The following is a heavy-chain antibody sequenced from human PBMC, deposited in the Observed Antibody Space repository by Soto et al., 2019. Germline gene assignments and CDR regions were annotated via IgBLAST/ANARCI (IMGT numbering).Heavy chain of an antibody. Sequence: QVQLVQSGAEVKKPGSSVKVSCKASGGTFSSYAISWVRQAPGQGLEWMGGIIPIFGTANYAQKFQGRVTISADESTSTAYMQVSSLRAEDTAVYYCASHGITGTWVYYYGMDVWCQGTTVTVSS. CDR3: ASHGITGTWVYYYGMDV. CDR2: IIPIFGTA. CDR1: GGTFSSYA. J-gene: IGHJ6*02. D-gene: IGHD1-7*01. V-gene: IGHV1-69*12.